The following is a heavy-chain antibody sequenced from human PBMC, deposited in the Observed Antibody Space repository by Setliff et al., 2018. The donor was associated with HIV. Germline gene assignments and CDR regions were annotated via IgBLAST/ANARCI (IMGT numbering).Heavy chain of an antibody. V-gene: IGHV4-39*07. CDR3: ARSYCGGGLCFRGSDL. Sequence: KTSETLSLTCTVSGGSISNSNYFWDWIRQPPGKGLEWIGSAGSADYGGNAYYNPSLKSRVTISVETSKNQFSLKLTSVTAADTAVYYCARSYCGGGLCFRGSDLWGQGTTVTVSS. D-gene: IGHD2-21*01. CDR1: GGSISNSNYF. CDR2: AGSADYGGNA. J-gene: IGHJ6*02.